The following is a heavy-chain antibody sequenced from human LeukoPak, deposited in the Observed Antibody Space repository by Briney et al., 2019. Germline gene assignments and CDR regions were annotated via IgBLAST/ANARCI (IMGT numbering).Heavy chain of an antibody. CDR2: IYTSGST. V-gene: IGHV4-4*07. J-gene: IGHJ4*02. CDR3: ARVSEQLWPSFDY. D-gene: IGHD5-18*01. CDR1: GGSISSYY. Sequence: SETLSLTCTVSGGSISSYYWSWIRQPPGKGLEWIGRIYTSGSTNYNPSLKSRVTMSVDTSKNQFSLKLSSVTAADTAVYYCARVSEQLWPSFDYWGQGTLVTVSS.